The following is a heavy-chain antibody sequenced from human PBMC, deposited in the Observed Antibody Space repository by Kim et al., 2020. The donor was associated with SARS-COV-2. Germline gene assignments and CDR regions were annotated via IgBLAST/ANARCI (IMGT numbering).Heavy chain of an antibody. V-gene: IGHV3-21*01. CDR2: ISSSSSYI. D-gene: IGHD2-2*01. Sequence: GGSLRLSCAASGFTFSSYSMNWVRQAPGKGLEWVSSISSSSSYIYYADSVKGRFTISRDNAKNSLYLQMNSLRAEDTAVYYCARGVCSTSCYHYYYGMDVWGQGTTVTVSS. J-gene: IGHJ6*02. CDR1: GFTFSSYS. CDR3: ARGVCSTSCYHYYYGMDV.